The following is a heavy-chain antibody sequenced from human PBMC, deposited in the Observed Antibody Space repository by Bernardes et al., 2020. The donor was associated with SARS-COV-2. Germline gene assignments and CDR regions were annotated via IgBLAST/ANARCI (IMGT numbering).Heavy chain of an antibody. CDR2: ISGSGGST. CDR3: ASMPAAAGPYYYYYGMDV. J-gene: IGHJ6*02. D-gene: IGHD6-13*01. Sequence: GGSLRLSCAASGFTFSSYAMSWVRQAPGKGLEWVSAISGSGGSTYYADSVKGRFTISRDNAKNSLYLQMNSLRAEDTAVYYCASMPAAAGPYYYYYGMDVWGQGTTVTVSS. CDR1: GFTFSSYA. V-gene: IGHV3-23*01.